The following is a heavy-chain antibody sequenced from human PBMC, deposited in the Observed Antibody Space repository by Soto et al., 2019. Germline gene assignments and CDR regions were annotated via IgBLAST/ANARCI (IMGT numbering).Heavy chain of an antibody. D-gene: IGHD2-21*01. CDR3: IQSRCGVACLLSYASHYYYGMDV. J-gene: IGHJ6*02. Sequence: SGPTLVNPTQTLTLTCTFSGFSFSTSGVGVGWIRQPPGKALEWLALIYWDDDKRYSPSLRRRLTISKDTSKNQVVLTMTNMDPVDTATYYCIQSRCGVACLLSYASHYYYGMDVWGRGTTVTVSS. CDR2: IYWDDDK. V-gene: IGHV2-5*02. CDR1: GFSFSTSGVG.